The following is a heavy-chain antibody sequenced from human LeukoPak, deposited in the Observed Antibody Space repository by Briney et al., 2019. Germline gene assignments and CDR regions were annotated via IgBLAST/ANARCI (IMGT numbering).Heavy chain of an antibody. Sequence: ASVNVSCKVSGYTLTELSMHWVRQAPGKGLEWMGGFDPEDGETIYAQKFQGRVTMTEDTSTDTAYMELSSLRSEDTAVYYCATTIVGATFVTYWGQGTLVTVSS. CDR2: FDPEDGET. CDR1: GYTLTELS. V-gene: IGHV1-24*01. D-gene: IGHD1-26*01. J-gene: IGHJ4*02. CDR3: ATTIVGATFVTY.